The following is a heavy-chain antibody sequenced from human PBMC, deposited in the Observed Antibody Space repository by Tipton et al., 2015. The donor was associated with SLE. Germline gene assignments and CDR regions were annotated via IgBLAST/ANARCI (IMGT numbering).Heavy chain of an antibody. CDR1: GFTFRSYY. CDR2: IKEDGGEK. J-gene: IGHJ4*02. D-gene: IGHD4-23*01. Sequence: SLRLSCAASGFTFRSYYMTWVRQAPGKGLEWVANIKEDGGEKYYVDSVKGRFTISRDNAKNSLYLQMNSLRAEDTAVYYCAKPQGNIGYWGQGTLVTVSS. CDR3: AKPQGNIGY. V-gene: IGHV3-7*03.